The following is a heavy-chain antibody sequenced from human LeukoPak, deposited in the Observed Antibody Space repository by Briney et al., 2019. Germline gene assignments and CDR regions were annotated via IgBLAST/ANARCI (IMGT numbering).Heavy chain of an antibody. CDR2: ISGSGGST. D-gene: IGHD2-2*01. CDR3: AREPIVVVPAAKGVIRWFDP. CDR1: GFTFSSYA. Sequence: GGSLRLSCAASGFTFSSYAMSWVRQAPGKGLEWVSAISGSGGSTYYADSVKGRFTISRDNSKNTLYLQMNSLRAEDTAVYYCAREPIVVVPAAKGVIRWFDPWGQGTLVTVSS. J-gene: IGHJ5*02. V-gene: IGHV3-23*01.